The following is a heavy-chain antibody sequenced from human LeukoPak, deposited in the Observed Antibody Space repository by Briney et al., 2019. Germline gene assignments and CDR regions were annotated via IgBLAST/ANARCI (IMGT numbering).Heavy chain of an antibody. Sequence: GASLRLSCVASGFTFSSYSINWVRQAPGKRLEWVAYISSSSHRTYYADSVKGRFTISRDNAKNSLFLQMDSLRPEDTAMYYCAGPTKTDSGTKDIDYWGQGTLVTVSS. D-gene: IGHD3-10*01. V-gene: IGHV3-48*04. J-gene: IGHJ4*02. CDR2: ISSSSHRT. CDR1: GFTFSSYS. CDR3: AGPTKTDSGTKDIDY.